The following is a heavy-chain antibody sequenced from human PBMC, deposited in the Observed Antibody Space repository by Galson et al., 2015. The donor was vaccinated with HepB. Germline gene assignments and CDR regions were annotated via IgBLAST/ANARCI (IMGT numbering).Heavy chain of an antibody. Sequence: SLRLSCAASGFTFSSYAMHWVRQAPGKGLEWVAVISYDGSNKYYADSVKGRFTISSDNSKNTLYLQMNSLRAEDTAVYYCARDFPYLDYYYMDVWGKGTTVTVSS. CDR1: GFTFSSYA. J-gene: IGHJ6*03. V-gene: IGHV3-30-3*01. CDR2: ISYDGSNK. CDR3: ARDFPYLDYYYMDV.